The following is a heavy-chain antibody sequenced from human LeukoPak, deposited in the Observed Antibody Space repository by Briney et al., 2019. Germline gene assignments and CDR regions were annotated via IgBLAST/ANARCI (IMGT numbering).Heavy chain of an antibody. CDR1: GGSISSGDYY. V-gene: IGHV3-53*05. CDR2: IYSGGST. J-gene: IGHJ4*02. Sequence: LSLTCTVSGGSISSGDYYWSWIRQPPGKGLEWVSVIYSGGSTYYADSVKGRFTISRDNSKNTLYLQMNSLRAEDTAVYYCARDLLGVIIPSYWGQGTLVTVSS. D-gene: IGHD3-3*01. CDR3: ARDLLGVIIPSY.